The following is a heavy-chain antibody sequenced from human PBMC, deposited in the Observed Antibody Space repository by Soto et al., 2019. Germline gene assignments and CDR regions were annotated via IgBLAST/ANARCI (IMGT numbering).Heavy chain of an antibody. Sequence: GGSLRLSCAASGFTFSSYEMNWVRQAPGKGLEWVSYISSGGTTIYYADSVKGRFTISRDNAKNSLDLQMNSLRADDTAIYYCARALDFWSGYLSDWGQGTLVTVS. J-gene: IGHJ4*02. CDR3: ARALDFWSGYLSD. CDR2: ISSGGTTI. CDR1: GFTFSSYE. V-gene: IGHV3-48*03. D-gene: IGHD3-3*01.